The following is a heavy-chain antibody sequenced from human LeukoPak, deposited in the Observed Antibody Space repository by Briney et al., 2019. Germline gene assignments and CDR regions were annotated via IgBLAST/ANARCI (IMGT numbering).Heavy chain of an antibody. V-gene: IGHV5-51*01. Sequence: GESLKISCKGSGYSFTSYWIGWVRQMPGKGLEWMGIIYPGDSDTIYSPSFQGQVTISADKSISTAYLQWSSLKASDTAMYYCARHKMVRGVMTNWFDPWGQGTLVTVSS. J-gene: IGHJ5*02. CDR3: ARHKMVRGVMTNWFDP. CDR1: GYSFTSYW. CDR2: IYPGDSDT. D-gene: IGHD3-10*01.